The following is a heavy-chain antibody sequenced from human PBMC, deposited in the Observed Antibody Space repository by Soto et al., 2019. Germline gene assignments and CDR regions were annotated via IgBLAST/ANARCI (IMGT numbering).Heavy chain of an antibody. V-gene: IGHV2-5*02. J-gene: IGHJ4*02. CDR1: GFSLTTSGVG. Sequence: QITLNESGPTVVRPTETLTLTCRFSGFSLTTSGVGVGWIRQSPGKAPEWLALIYWDDDKRYSASLKSRLTITKDTSKEQVVLTVSDLDPTDTATYYGAHRVLRTVFGLVTTTAIYFDFWGQGTPVAVSS. CDR2: IYWDDDK. CDR3: AHRVLRTVFGLVTTTAIYFDF. D-gene: IGHD3-3*01.